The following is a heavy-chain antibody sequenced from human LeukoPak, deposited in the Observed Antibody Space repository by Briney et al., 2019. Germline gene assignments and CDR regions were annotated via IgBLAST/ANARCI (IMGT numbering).Heavy chain of an antibody. J-gene: IGHJ3*02. D-gene: IGHD2-15*01. Sequence: GGSLRLSCAASGFTFSSYGMHWVRQAPGKGLEWVAVISYDGSNKYYADSVKGRFTISRDNSKNTLYLQMNSLRAEDTAVYYCAKEMRDIVVVVAATDDAFDIWGQGTMVTVSS. V-gene: IGHV3-30*18. CDR3: AKEMRDIVVVVAATDDAFDI. CDR2: ISYDGSNK. CDR1: GFTFSSYG.